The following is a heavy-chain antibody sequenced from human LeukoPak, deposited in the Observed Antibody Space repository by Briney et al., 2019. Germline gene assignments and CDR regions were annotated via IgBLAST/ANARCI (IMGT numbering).Heavy chain of an antibody. Sequence: GRSLRLSCAASGFTFDDYAMHWVRQAPGKGLEWVSGISWNSGSIGYADSVKGRFTISRDNAKNSLYLQMNSLRAEDTALYYCAKDNYYDSSGYYIDYWGQGTLVTVSS. CDR2: ISWNSGSI. J-gene: IGHJ4*02. V-gene: IGHV3-9*01. D-gene: IGHD3-22*01. CDR3: AKDNYYDSSGYYIDY. CDR1: GFTFDDYA.